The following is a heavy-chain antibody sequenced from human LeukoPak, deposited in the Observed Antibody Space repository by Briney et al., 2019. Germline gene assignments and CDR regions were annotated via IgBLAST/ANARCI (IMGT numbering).Heavy chain of an antibody. D-gene: IGHD6-13*01. CDR2: ITGSGGNT. CDR3: AKAASSSWPSYYYGMDV. Sequence: GSLRLSCAASGFIFSSYSMSWVRQAPGKGLEWVSVITGSGGNTYYADSVKGRFTISKDNSKNTVYLQMSSLRVDDTAVYYCAKAASSSWPSYYYGMDVWGQGPRSPSP. CDR1: GFIFSSYS. V-gene: IGHV3-23*01. J-gene: IGHJ6*02.